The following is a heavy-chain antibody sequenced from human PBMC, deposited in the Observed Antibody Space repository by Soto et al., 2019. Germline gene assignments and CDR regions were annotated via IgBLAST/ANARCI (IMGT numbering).Heavy chain of an antibody. J-gene: IGHJ6*02. CDR3: ARDRSGPRRVHYYYGMDV. CDR1: GFTFSSYA. Sequence: GGSLRLSCAASGFTFSSYAMHWVRQAPGKGLEWVAVISYDGSNKYYADSVKGRFTISRDNSKNTLYLQMNSLRAEDTAVYYCARDRSGPRRVHYYYGMDVWGQGTTVTVSS. CDR2: ISYDGSNK. V-gene: IGHV3-30-3*01. D-gene: IGHD3-3*01.